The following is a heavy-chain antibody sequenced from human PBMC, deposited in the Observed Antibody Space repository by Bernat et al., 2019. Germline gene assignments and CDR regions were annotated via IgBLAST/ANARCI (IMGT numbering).Heavy chain of an antibody. J-gene: IGHJ3*02. Sequence: QVQLVESGGGVVQPGRSLRLSCAASGFTFSSYGMHWVRQAPGKGLEWVAVIWYDGSNKYYADSVKGRFTISRDNSKHTLYLQMNSLRAEDTAVYYCARSPGLLTTVTLDAFDIWGQGTMVTVSS. CDR2: IWYDGSNK. CDR3: ARSPGLLTTVTLDAFDI. CDR1: GFTFSSYG. V-gene: IGHV3-33*01. D-gene: IGHD4-17*01.